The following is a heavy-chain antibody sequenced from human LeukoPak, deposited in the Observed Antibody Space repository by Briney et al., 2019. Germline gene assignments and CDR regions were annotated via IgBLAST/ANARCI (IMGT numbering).Heavy chain of an antibody. J-gene: IGHJ4*02. CDR3: ARDGPSYYYGSGSYSYFDY. D-gene: IGHD3-10*01. V-gene: IGHV1-69*01. Sequence: SVKVSCKASGGTFSSYAISWERQAPGQGLEWMGGIIPIFGTANYAQKFQGRVTITADESTSTAYMELSSLRSEDTAVYYCARDGPSYYYGSGSYSYFDYWGQGTLVTVSS. CDR1: GGTFSSYA. CDR2: IIPIFGTA.